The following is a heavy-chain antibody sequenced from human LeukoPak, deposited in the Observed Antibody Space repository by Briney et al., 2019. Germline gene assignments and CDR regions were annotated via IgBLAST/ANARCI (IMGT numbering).Heavy chain of an antibody. CDR1: GFTVSSNY. Sequence: LRLSCAASGFTVSSNYMSWIRQPPGKGLEWIGYIYYSGSTYYNPSLKSRVTISVDTSKNQFSLKLSSVTAADTAVYYCARDKPGEYYYGSGSSSNWFDPWGQGTLVTVSS. V-gene: IGHV4-30-4*08. CDR2: IYYSGST. CDR3: ARDKPGEYYYGSGSSSNWFDP. J-gene: IGHJ5*02. D-gene: IGHD3-10*01.